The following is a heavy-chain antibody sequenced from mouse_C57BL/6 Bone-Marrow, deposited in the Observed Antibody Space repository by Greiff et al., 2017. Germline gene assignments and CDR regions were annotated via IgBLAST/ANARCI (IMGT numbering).Heavy chain of an antibody. CDR1: GYTFTSYW. CDR2: IDPSDSYT. J-gene: IGHJ1*03. Sequence: QVQLQQPGAELVMPGASVKLSCKASGYTFTSYWMHWVKQRPGQGLEWIGEIDPSDSYTNYNQKFKGKSTLTVDKSSSTAYMQLSSLTSEDSAVYYCARKRVLLPLWYIDVWGTGTTVTVSS. D-gene: IGHD1-1*01. V-gene: IGHV1-69*01. CDR3: ARKRVLLPLWYIDV.